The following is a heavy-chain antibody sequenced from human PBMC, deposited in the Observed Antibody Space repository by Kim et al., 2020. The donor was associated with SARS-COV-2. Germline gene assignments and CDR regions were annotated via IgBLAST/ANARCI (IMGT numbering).Heavy chain of an antibody. D-gene: IGHD6-13*01. V-gene: IGHV4-39*07. CDR1: AGSISGSSYY. J-gene: IGHJ4*02. CDR2: IYYSGTT. CDR3: ARGVFYSSSWPYYFDY. Sequence: SETLSLTCSVSAGSISGSSYYWGWIRQPPGKGLEWLGSIYYSGTTYYNPSLKSRVTISLDMSKNQFSLKLSSVTAADTAVYYCARGVFYSSSWPYYFDYWGQGTLVTVSS.